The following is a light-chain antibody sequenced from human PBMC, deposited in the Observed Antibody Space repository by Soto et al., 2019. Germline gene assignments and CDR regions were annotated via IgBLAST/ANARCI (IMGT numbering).Light chain of an antibody. CDR1: QNINRR. Sequence: IHMTQSPSTLSASVVDRVTITCRASQNINRRLAWYQQKPGKAPNLLIYDASSLESGVPARFSGGGSGTEFTLTISSLQPDDFSTFYCQQYNNYPWTFGQGTKVDIK. V-gene: IGKV1-5*01. CDR3: QQYNNYPWT. CDR2: DAS. J-gene: IGKJ1*01.